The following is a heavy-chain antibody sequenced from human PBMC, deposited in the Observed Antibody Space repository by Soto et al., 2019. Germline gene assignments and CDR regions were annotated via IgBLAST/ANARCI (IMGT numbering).Heavy chain of an antibody. D-gene: IGHD2-2*01. Sequence: EVQLLESGGGLVQPGGSLRLSCAASGFTFSSYAMSWVRQAPGKGLEWVSAISGSGGSTYYADSVKGRFTISRDNSKNTLYLQMNSLRAEDTALYYCAKVSAGDIVLVPAADNWFDPWGQGTLVTVSS. CDR1: GFTFSSYA. V-gene: IGHV3-23*01. CDR3: AKVSAGDIVLVPAADNWFDP. J-gene: IGHJ5*02. CDR2: ISGSGGST.